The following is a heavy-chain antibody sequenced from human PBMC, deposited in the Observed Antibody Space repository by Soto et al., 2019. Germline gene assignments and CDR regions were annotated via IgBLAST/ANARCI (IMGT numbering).Heavy chain of an antibody. Sequence: QVQLVQSGGEVMKPGASVKVSCKASGYSFTSSAISWVRQAPGQGLEWMGWISTNNGNTKFAQKFQGRVTMTADTSTSTANMELKRLTSDDTAVYYCAKGYNWNYAFDPWGQGTLVTVS. CDR2: ISTNNGNT. V-gene: IGHV1-18*01. J-gene: IGHJ5*02. CDR3: AKGYNWNYAFDP. CDR1: GYSFTSSA. D-gene: IGHD1-7*01.